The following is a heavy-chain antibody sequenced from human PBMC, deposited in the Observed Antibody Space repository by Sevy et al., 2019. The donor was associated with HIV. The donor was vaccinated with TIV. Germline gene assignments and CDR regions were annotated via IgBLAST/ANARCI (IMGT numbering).Heavy chain of an antibody. CDR2: ISWNSGTI. Sequence: GGSLRLSCAASGFTFDDYAMHWVRQAPGKGLEWVSSISWNSGTIRYADSVKGRFTISRDNAKNSLYLQMNRLKAEDTALYYCARNKGYYYDSSGHIDYWGQGTLVTVSS. CDR3: ARNKGYYYDSSGHIDY. D-gene: IGHD3-22*01. CDR1: GFTFDDYA. V-gene: IGHV3-9*01. J-gene: IGHJ4*02.